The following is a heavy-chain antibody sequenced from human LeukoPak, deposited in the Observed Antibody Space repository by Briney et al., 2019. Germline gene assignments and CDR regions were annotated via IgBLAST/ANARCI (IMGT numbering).Heavy chain of an antibody. D-gene: IGHD6-19*01. J-gene: IGHJ4*02. CDR2: IWYDGNNK. V-gene: IGHV3-33*08. Sequence: GGSLRLSCAASGFTFSNYGMHWVRQAPGKGLEWVAVIWYDGNNKYYADSVKGRFTISRDNSKNTLYVQMNSLRAEDTAVYYCVRDLDSSGRDYWCQGTLVTVSS. CDR1: GFTFSNYG. CDR3: VRDLDSSGRDY.